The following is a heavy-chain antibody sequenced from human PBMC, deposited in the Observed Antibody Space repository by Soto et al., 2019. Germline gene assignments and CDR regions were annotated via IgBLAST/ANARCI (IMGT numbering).Heavy chain of an antibody. D-gene: IGHD2-2*01. CDR1: GGPFSRYT. V-gene: IGHV1-69*01. CDR2: IVPILGTA. Sequence: QVQLVQSGSEVRKPGSSVKVSCKASGGPFSRYTLSWVRQAPGQGLEWMAGIVPILGTANYAQKFQGRITVTADESNNTAYMELSSLTSDYTALYFCARGGVRRTTACVYWGQGTLVTVSS. J-gene: IGHJ4*02. CDR3: ARGGVRRTTACVY.